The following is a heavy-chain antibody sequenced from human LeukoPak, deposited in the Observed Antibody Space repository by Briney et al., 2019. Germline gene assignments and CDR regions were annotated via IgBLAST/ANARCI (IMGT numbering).Heavy chain of an antibody. Sequence: ASVKVSCKASGYTFTSYAMHWLRQAPGQRLEWMGWINAGTGDTKYSQKFQGRVTITRDKSASTVYMDMSGLTSEGTAVYYCARDLQYYYDSSGYLNYFDPWGQGTLVTVSS. CDR2: INAGTGDT. V-gene: IGHV1-3*01. J-gene: IGHJ5*02. D-gene: IGHD3-22*01. CDR3: ARDLQYYYDSSGYLNYFDP. CDR1: GYTFTSYA.